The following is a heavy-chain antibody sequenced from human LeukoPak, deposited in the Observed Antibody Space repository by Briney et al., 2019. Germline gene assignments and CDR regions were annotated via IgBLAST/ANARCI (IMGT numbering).Heavy chain of an antibody. J-gene: IGHJ3*02. D-gene: IGHD3-22*01. Sequence: PGGSLRLSCAASGFTFSNYAMSWVRQAPGKGLEWVGRIKSKTDGGTTDYAAPVKGRFTISRDDSKNTLYLQMNSLKTEDTAVYYCTTDLYYDSSGYPSWAFDNWGQGTMVTVSS. CDR3: TTDLYYDSSGYPSWAFDN. CDR2: IKSKTDGGTT. V-gene: IGHV3-15*01. CDR1: GFTFSNYA.